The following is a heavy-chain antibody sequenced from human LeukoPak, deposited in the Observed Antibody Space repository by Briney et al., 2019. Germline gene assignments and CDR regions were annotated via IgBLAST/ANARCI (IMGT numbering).Heavy chain of an antibody. CDR3: VNSSPGGGWLVSGNFDY. Sequence: PETLSLTCTVSGGSISSNNYYWGWIRQPPGKGLEWIGSIYYSGCTYYNPSLKSRVTISVDTSKNQFSLKLSSVTAADTAVYYCVNSSPGGGWLVSGNFDYWGQGNVGSVSS. D-gene: IGHD6-19*01. V-gene: IGHV4-39*01. CDR2: IYYSGCT. CDR1: GGSISSNNYY. J-gene: IGHJ4*02.